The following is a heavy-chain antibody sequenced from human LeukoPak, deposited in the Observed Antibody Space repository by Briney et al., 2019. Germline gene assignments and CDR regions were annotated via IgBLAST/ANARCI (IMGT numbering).Heavy chain of an antibody. CDR2: IYHSGRT. J-gene: IGHJ4*02. D-gene: IGHD5-24*01. CDR1: GYSISSGYY. V-gene: IGHV4-38-2*02. CDR3: ARVRDGYKYAGFDY. Sequence: SETLSLTCTVSGYSISSGYYWGWIRQPPGKGLEWIGSIYHSGRTFYNPSLKSRVTISVDTSKNQISLNLSSVTAADTAIYYCARVRDGYKYAGFDYWGQGTLVTVSS.